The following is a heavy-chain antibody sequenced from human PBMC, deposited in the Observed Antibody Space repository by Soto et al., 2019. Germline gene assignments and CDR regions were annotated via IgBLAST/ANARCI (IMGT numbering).Heavy chain of an antibody. J-gene: IGHJ6*02. D-gene: IGHD6-13*01. Sequence: PGGSLRLSCAASGFTVSSNYMSWVRQAPGKGLEWVSVIYSGGSTYYADSVKGRFTISRDNSKNTLYLQMNSLRAEDTAVYYCARAGSQYSSSWSYYYYGMDVWGQGTTVTVSS. CDR3: ARAGSQYSSSWSYYYYGMDV. CDR1: GFTVSSNY. V-gene: IGHV3-53*01. CDR2: IYSGGST.